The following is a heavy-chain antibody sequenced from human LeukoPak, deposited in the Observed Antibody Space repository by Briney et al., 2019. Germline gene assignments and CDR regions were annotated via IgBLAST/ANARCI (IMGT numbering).Heavy chain of an antibody. V-gene: IGHV3-30*04. Sequence: GGSLRLPCAASGFPFSSYAMHWVRQAPGKGLEGVAVTSYDGTNKYYEDSVKGRFTISRDNYKNTLYLQVNSLRAEDTAVYYCARGDSPRPWLRPHHWFDPWGQGTLVTVSS. D-gene: IGHD5-12*01. CDR3: ARGDSPRPWLRPHHWFDP. CDR1: GFPFSSYA. J-gene: IGHJ5*02. CDR2: TSYDGTNK.